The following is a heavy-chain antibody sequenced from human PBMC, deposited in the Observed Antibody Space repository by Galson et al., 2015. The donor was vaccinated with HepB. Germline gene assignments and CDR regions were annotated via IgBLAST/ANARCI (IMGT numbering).Heavy chain of an antibody. V-gene: IGHV1-69*04. J-gene: IGHJ4*02. CDR2: IIPILGIA. CDR1: GGTFSSYA. D-gene: IGHD3-22*01. Sequence: SVKVSCKASGGTFSSYAISWVRQAPGQGLEWMGRIIPILGIANYAQKFQGRGTITADKSTSTAYMELSSLRSEDTAVYYCARWGDYYDSSGYRDYWGQGTLVTVSS. CDR3: ARWGDYYDSSGYRDY.